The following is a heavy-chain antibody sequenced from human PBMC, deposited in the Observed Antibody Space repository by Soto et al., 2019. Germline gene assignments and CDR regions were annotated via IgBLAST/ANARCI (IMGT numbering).Heavy chain of an antibody. CDR2: IYYSGST. Sequence: PSETLSLTCTVSGGSISSSSYYWGWIRQPPGKGLEWIGSIYYSGSTYYNPSLKSRVTISVDTSKNQFSLKLSSVTAADTAVYYCARVVSSGILDYWGQGTLVTVSS. D-gene: IGHD6-19*01. V-gene: IGHV4-39*07. CDR1: GGSISSSSYY. J-gene: IGHJ4*02. CDR3: ARVVSSGILDY.